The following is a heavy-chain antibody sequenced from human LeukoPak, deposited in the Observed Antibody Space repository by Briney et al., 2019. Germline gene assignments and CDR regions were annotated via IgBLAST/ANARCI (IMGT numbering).Heavy chain of an antibody. D-gene: IGHD1-14*01. CDR1: GFTFSNFA. CDR3: ARAMVWDHGDY. Sequence: GSLRLSCAASGFTFSNFAMSWVRQAPGKGLEWVSTVSGGGGSAYYADSVKGRFTISRDNSKNTLYLQMNSLRAEDTAVYYCARAMVWDHGDYWGQGTLVTVSS. CDR2: VSGGGGSA. J-gene: IGHJ4*02. V-gene: IGHV3-23*01.